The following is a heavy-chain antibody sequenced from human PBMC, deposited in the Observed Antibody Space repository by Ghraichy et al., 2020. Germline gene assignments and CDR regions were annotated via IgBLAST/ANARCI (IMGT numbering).Heavy chain of an antibody. CDR3: ARHHEGSGSFDP. CDR2: ISGSGTNT. CDR1: GFSFSTYA. D-gene: IGHD2-15*01. J-gene: IGHJ5*02. Sequence: GSLRLSCAASGFSFSTYAMSWIRQAPGKGPEWVAAISGSGTNTYYPDSLWGRFTISRDNSKNTVYLQMSSLRAEDTTAYYCARHHEGSGSFDPWGQGTLVTVSS. V-gene: IGHV3-23*01.